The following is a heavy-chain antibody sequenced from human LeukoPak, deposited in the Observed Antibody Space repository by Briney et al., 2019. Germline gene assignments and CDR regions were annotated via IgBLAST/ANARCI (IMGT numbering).Heavy chain of an antibody. D-gene: IGHD2-2*02. CDR3: AKDFGDCSSTSCYRYYFDY. CDR1: GFTFSSYG. J-gene: IGHJ4*02. V-gene: IGHV3-30*02. CDR2: IRYDGSNK. Sequence: GGSLRLSCAASGFTFSSYGMHWVRQAPGKGLEWVAFIRYDGSNKYYADSVKGRFTISRDNSKYTLYLQMNSLRAEDTAVYYCAKDFGDCSSTSCYRYYFDYWGQGTLVTVSS.